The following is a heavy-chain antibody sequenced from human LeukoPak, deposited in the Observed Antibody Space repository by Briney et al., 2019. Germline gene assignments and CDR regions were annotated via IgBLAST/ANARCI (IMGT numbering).Heavy chain of an antibody. Sequence: ASVKVSCKASGGTFSSYAISWVRQAPGQGLEWMGRIIPIFGTANYAQKLQGRVTITTDKSTSTAYMELSSLRSEDTAVYYCASYSSGWSYYYYMDVWGKGTTVTVSS. CDR2: IIPIFGTA. D-gene: IGHD6-19*01. J-gene: IGHJ6*03. CDR1: GGTFSSYA. V-gene: IGHV1-69*05. CDR3: ASYSSGWSYYYYMDV.